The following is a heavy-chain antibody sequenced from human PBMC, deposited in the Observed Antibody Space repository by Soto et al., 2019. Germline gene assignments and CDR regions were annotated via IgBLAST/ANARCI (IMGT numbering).Heavy chain of an antibody. Sequence: GGSLRLSCAASGFTFSPYAMTWVRQAPGKGLEWVSSISGSGGNTNYADSVKGRFTVSRDNSKRTLSLQMNSLTEEDTAIYYCAKGLRRLLRTQYYYGLDVWGRGTKGKVS. V-gene: IGHV3-23*01. CDR2: ISGSGGNT. CDR1: GFTFSPYA. J-gene: IGHJ6*02. D-gene: IGHD3-16*01. CDR3: AKGLRRLLRTQYYYGLDV.